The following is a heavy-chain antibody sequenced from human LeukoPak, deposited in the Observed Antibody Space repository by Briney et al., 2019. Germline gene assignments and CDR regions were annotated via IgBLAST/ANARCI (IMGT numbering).Heavy chain of an antibody. D-gene: IGHD3-9*01. CDR2: IWYDGSNK. J-gene: IGHJ5*02. CDR1: GFTFSSYG. CDR3: ARGKSSDYDILTGKNWFDP. Sequence: GGSLRLSCAASGFTFSSYGMHWVRQAPGKGLEWMAVIWYDGSNKYYADSVKGRFTISRDNSKNTLYLQMNSLRAEGTAVYYCARGKSSDYDILTGKNWFDPWGQGTLVTVSS. V-gene: IGHV3-33*01.